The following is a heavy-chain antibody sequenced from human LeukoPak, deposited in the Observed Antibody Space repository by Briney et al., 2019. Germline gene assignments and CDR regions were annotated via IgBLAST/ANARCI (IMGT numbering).Heavy chain of an antibody. V-gene: IGHV3-30-3*01. CDR2: ISYDGTNK. CDR3: ARDRGDGSGTYCDY. J-gene: IGHJ4*02. CDR1: GFTFSNYA. D-gene: IGHD3-10*01. Sequence: GGSLRLSCAASGFTFSNYAMQWVRQAPGKGLEWVAVISYDGTNKYYADSVKGRFTISRDNSKNTLYLQMNSLRDEDTAVYYCARDRGDGSGTYCDYWGRGTLATVSS.